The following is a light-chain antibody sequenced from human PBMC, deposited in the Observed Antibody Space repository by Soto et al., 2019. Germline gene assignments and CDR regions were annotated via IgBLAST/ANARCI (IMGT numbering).Light chain of an antibody. Sequence: QTVVTQEPSLTVSPGGTVTLTCASSTGTVTSGYYPNWIQQKPGQAPMALTYSTTNKHSWTPARFSGSLLGGKAALTLSGVQHEDEAEYYCLLYYGDAQLGVFGGGTKLTVL. J-gene: IGLJ3*02. V-gene: IGLV7-43*01. CDR1: TGTVTSGYY. CDR3: LLYYGDAQLGV. CDR2: STT.